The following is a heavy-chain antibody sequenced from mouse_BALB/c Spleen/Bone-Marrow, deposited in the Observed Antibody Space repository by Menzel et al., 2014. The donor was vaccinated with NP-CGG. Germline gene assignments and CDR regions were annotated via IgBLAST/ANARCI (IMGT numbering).Heavy chain of an antibody. Sequence: QVHVKQSAAELARPGASVKMSCKASGYTFSNYTMHWVKQRPGQDLEWIGFINPSSEYSEYNQKFKDKTTLTADKSSSTAYMQLSGLTSEDSAVYYCAKPTVVADFDYWGQGTTLTVSS. D-gene: IGHD1-1*01. CDR3: AKPTVVADFDY. J-gene: IGHJ2*01. CDR1: GYTFSNYT. CDR2: INPSSEYS. V-gene: IGHV1-4*02.